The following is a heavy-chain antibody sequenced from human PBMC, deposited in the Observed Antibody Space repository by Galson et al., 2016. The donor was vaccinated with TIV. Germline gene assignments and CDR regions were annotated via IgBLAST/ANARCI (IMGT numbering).Heavy chain of an antibody. V-gene: IGHV3-30*18. CDR1: GFTFNSHG. CDR2: ISYDGSSK. D-gene: IGHD4-17*01. Sequence: SLRLSCAASGFTFNSHGMHWVRQAPGKGLEWMAVISYDGSSKYYTDSVRGRFTISRDNTKNTVSLQMNSLRPEDTGVYYCAKDPRLYGDYLLAYFDFWGQGDLVTVST. CDR3: AKDPRLYGDYLLAYFDF. J-gene: IGHJ4*02.